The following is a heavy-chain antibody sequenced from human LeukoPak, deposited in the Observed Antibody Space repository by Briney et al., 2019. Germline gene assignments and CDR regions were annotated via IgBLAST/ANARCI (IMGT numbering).Heavy chain of an antibody. CDR1: GGSISSGEYY. CDR2: IFYSGST. J-gene: IGHJ4*02. D-gene: IGHD3-3*01. V-gene: IGHV4-30-4*08. Sequence: SETLSLTCTDSGGSISSGEYYWSWIRQPPGKGLEWIGYIFYSGSTYYNPSLKSRVTISVDTSKNQFSLKVSSVTAADTAVYYCARVYRIFGMSMGLAYYFDYWGQGTLVTVSS. CDR3: ARVYRIFGMSMGLAYYFDY.